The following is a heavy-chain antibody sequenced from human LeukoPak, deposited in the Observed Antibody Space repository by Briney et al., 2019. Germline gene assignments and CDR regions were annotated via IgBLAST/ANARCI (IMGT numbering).Heavy chain of an antibody. CDR1: GYAFTSYY. J-gene: IGHJ3*02. D-gene: IGHD3-22*01. V-gene: IGHV1-24*01. Sequence: ASVKVSCKASGYAFTSYYMHWGRQAPGKGLEWMGGFDTEDGETIYAQKFQGRVTMTEETSTDTAYMELSSLRSEDTAVYYCATVWREVVVQNGEAFDIWGQGTMVTVSS. CDR3: ATVWREVVVQNGEAFDI. CDR2: FDTEDGET.